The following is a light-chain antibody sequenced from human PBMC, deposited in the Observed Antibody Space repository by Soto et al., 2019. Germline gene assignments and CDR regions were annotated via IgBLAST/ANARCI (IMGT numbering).Light chain of an antibody. V-gene: IGKV3-15*01. CDR1: QNVYNN. CDR3: QQCRNWPLT. Sequence: EIVMTQSPATLFVSPGEGATLPRKASQNVYNNLAWYQQRPGQPPRLLIYDASTRATGISARFSGSGYGTEFTLTISSLQSEDFAVYFCQQCRNWPLTFGGGTKVDIK. J-gene: IGKJ4*01. CDR2: DAS.